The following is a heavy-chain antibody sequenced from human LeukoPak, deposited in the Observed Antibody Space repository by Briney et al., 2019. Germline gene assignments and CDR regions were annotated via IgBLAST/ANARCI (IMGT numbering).Heavy chain of an antibody. V-gene: IGHV4-34*01. CDR2: INHRGST. D-gene: IGHD1-26*01. CDR1: GESLSKYY. J-gene: IGHJ4*02. Sequence: SETLSLTCAVYGESLSKYYWTWNRQSPGKGLEWIGEINHRGSTNLNPSPKSRVTLSVDTSKHQFSLKLTSVTAADAAVYYCASSVGSTDYWGQGTLVTVSS. CDR3: ASSVGSTDY.